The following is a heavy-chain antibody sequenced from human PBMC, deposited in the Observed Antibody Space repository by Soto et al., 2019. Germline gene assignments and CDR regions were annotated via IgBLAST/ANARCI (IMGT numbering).Heavy chain of an antibody. CDR3: ARIIEMPTMQTGMDV. Sequence: SETLSLTCDVSGYSITSVHYWGWIRQPPGKGLEWIGIIHHSGSTYYSPSLKSRVTISIDTSRNRFSLKVTSVTAADTAVYYCARIIEMPTMQTGMDVSGPATT. CDR2: IHHSGST. V-gene: IGHV4-38-2*01. J-gene: IGHJ6*02. D-gene: IGHD3-10*01. CDR1: GYSITSVHY.